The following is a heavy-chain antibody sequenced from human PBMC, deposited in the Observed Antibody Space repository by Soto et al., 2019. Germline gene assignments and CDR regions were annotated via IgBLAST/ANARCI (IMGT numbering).Heavy chain of an antibody. V-gene: IGHV1-69*13. CDR2: IIPIFGTA. D-gene: IGHD2-15*01. CDR3: ARSDGGVVAATGTYYYYYGMDV. CDR1: GGTFSSYA. J-gene: IGHJ6*02. Sequence: SVKVSFKASGGTFSSYAISWVRRAPGQGLEWMGGIIPIFGTANYAQKFQGRVTITADESTSTAYMELSRLRSEDTAVYYCARSDGGVVAATGTYYYYYGMDVWGQGTTVTVSS.